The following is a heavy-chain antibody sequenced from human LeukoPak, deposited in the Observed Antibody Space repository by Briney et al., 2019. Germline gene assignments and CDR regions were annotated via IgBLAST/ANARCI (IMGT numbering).Heavy chain of an antibody. D-gene: IGHD2-2*02. V-gene: IGHV3-7*01. CDR1: GFTFSSYW. Sequence: GGSLRLSCAASGFTFSSYWMSWVRQAPGKGLEWVANIKQDGSEKYYVDSVKGRFTISRDNAKNSLYLQMNSLRAEDTAVYYCAREAHDCSSTSCYTNAFDIWGQGTMVTVSS. CDR2: IKQDGSEK. J-gene: IGHJ3*02. CDR3: AREAHDCSSTSCYTNAFDI.